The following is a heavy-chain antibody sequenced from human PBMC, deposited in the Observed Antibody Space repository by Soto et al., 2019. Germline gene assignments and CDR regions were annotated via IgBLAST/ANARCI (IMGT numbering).Heavy chain of an antibody. J-gene: IGHJ3*02. CDR3: ARGRYYYDSSGYYFDAFDI. V-gene: IGHV4-38-2*01. Sequence: SETLSLTCAVSGYSISSGYYWGWIRQPPGKGLEWIGSIYHSGSTYYNPSPKSRVTISVDTSKNQFSLKLSSVTAADTAVYYCARGRYYYDSSGYYFDAFDIWGQGTMVTVSS. CDR2: IYHSGST. CDR1: GYSISSGYY. D-gene: IGHD3-22*01.